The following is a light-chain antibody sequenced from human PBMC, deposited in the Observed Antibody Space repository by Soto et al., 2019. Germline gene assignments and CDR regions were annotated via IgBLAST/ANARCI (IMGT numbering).Light chain of an antibody. Sequence: QSVLTQPPSVSAAPGQKVTISCSGRNSNIGNKDVSWYQLLPGTAPKLLIYDNDRRPSGIPDRFSASKSGTLATLAITGLQTGDEADYYCGTWDSSLSVVVFGGGTKVTVL. CDR1: NSNIGNKD. J-gene: IGLJ2*01. CDR2: DND. V-gene: IGLV1-51*01. CDR3: GTWDSSLSVVV.